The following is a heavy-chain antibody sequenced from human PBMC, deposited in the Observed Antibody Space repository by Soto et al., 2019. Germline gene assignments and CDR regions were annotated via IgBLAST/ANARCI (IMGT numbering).Heavy chain of an antibody. D-gene: IGHD3-22*01. CDR1: GFTFTRYS. CDR2: ISSTTNYI. V-gene: IGHV3-21*04. Sequence: PGGSLRLSCAASGFTFTRYSMYWVRQAPGKGLEWVSSISSTTNYIYYGDSMKGRFTISRDNAKNSLYLEMNSLRAEDTAVYYCAKEGYYDCSGPSFFDYWGQGTLVTVSS. J-gene: IGHJ4*02. CDR3: AKEGYYDCSGPSFFDY.